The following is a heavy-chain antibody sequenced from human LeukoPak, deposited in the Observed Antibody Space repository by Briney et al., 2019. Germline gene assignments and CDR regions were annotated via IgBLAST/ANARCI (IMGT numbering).Heavy chain of an antibody. Sequence: PQTLSLTCSVSGGAVGINYCSWVPQPPGKGLEWIGYISYSGDTKYNPSLKSRLSMSVDTSKNQCSLMLTSVTAADTAVYYCARGSGWYPHWGQGTLVTVSS. V-gene: IGHV4-59*02. CDR3: ARGSGWYPH. D-gene: IGHD6-19*01. CDR1: GGAVGINY. CDR2: ISYSGDT. J-gene: IGHJ1*01.